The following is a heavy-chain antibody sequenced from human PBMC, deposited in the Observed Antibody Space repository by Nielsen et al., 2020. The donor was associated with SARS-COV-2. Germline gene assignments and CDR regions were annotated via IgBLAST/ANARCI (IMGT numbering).Heavy chain of an antibody. V-gene: IGHV3-30-3*01. CDR1: GFTFSSYA. D-gene: IGHD2-2*01. J-gene: IGHJ5*02. CDR2: ISYDGSNK. Sequence: GGSLRLSCAASGFTFSSYAMHWVRQAPGKGLEWVAVISYDGSNKYYADSVKGRFTISRDNSKNTLYLQMNSLRAEDTAVYYCAKDIVVVPRDEWFDPWGQGTLVTVSS. CDR3: AKDIVVVPRDEWFDP.